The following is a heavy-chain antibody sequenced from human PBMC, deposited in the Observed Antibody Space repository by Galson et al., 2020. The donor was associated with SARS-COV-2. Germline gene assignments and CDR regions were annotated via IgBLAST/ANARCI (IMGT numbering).Heavy chain of an antibody. CDR2: IRSRSNNFAT. D-gene: IGHD6-19*01. CDR1: GFGFSGSA. J-gene: IGHJ4*02. CDR3: TRAGLS. V-gene: IGHV3-73*01. Sequence: GGSLRLSCAASGFGFSGSALHWVRQASGKGLQYVGHIRSRSNNFATFYGESVRGRFTISRDDSRNTAYLQMTNLRTEDTATYYCTRAGLSWGQGTLFTVAS.